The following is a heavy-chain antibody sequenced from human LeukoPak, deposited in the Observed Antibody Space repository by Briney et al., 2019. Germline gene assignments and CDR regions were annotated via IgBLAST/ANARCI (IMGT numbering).Heavy chain of an antibody. V-gene: IGHV3-7*01. CDR3: ARDPSSLRDSFDY. Sequence: SGGSLRLSCAASGFTFSSYWMNWVRQAPGKGLEWVANIKEDGSEKYYVDSVKGRFTISRDNAKNSLYLQMNSLRAEDTAVYYCARDPSSLRDSFDYWGQGTLVTASS. CDR1: GFTFSSYW. J-gene: IGHJ4*02. CDR2: IKEDGSEK.